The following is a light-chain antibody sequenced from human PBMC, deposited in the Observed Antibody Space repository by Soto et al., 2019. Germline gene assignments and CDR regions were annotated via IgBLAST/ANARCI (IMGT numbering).Light chain of an antibody. CDR2: GAS. V-gene: IGKV3-15*01. Sequence: EIVMTQSPATLSVSPGERATLSCRASQSVSSNLAWYQQKPGHAPRLLIYGASTRATGIPARFSGSRSGTEFTLTISSLQSEDFAVYYCQQYNNWPPYTFGQGTKLEIK. J-gene: IGKJ2*01. CDR1: QSVSSN. CDR3: QQYNNWPPYT.